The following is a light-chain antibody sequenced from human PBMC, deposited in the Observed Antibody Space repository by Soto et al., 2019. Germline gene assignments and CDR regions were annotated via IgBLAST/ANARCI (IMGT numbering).Light chain of an antibody. V-gene: IGKV1-5*03. CDR3: QQYNSYV. CDR1: QSIGNW. CDR2: KAS. J-gene: IGKJ3*01. Sequence: DVQMTQTPSRLSASVGDRVILTCRASQSIGNWLAWYQQKPGKAPKLLIYKASSLESGVPTRFSGSGSGTDFTINISRLQPEDFATYYCQQYNSYVFGPGTKVDIK.